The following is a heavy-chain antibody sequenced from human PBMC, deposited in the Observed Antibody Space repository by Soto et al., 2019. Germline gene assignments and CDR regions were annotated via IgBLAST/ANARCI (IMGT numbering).Heavy chain of an antibody. CDR1: GFTFSYYS. D-gene: IGHD3-22*01. CDR2: ISSSSSYI. Sequence: EVQLVESGGGLVKPGGSPRLSCAASGFTFSYYSMNWVRQAPGKGLEWVSSISSSSSYIYYADSVKGRFTISRDNAKNSLYLQMNSLRAEDTAVYYCARVYYYDSSGFLIWGQGTLVTVSS. J-gene: IGHJ4*02. V-gene: IGHV3-21*01. CDR3: ARVYYYDSSGFLI.